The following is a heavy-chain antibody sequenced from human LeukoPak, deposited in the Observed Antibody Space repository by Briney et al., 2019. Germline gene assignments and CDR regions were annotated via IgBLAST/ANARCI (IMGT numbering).Heavy chain of an antibody. D-gene: IGHD2-21*01. CDR2: IYYSGGT. Sequence: PSETLSLTCTVSGGSISSSSYYWDWIRQPPGKGLEWIGSIYYSGGTYYNPSLKSRVTISVDTSKNQFSLKLSSVTAADTAVYYCARIVRRDSRQFDPWGQGTLVTVSS. V-gene: IGHV4-39*07. J-gene: IGHJ5*02. CDR1: GGSISSSSYY. CDR3: ARIVRRDSRQFDP.